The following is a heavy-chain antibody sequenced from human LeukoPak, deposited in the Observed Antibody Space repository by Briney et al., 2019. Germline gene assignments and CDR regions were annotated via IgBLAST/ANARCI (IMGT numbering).Heavy chain of an antibody. J-gene: IGHJ4*02. V-gene: IGHV4-59*01. D-gene: IGHD6-6*01. CDR1: GGSISSYY. CDR2: IYYSGST. Sequence: PSETLSLTCTVSGGSISSYYWSWIRQPPGKGLEWIGYIYYSGSTNYNPSLKSRVTISVDTSKNQFSLKLSSVTAADTAVYYCARGHLLAARPSLDYWGQGTLVTVSS. CDR3: ARGHLLAARPSLDY.